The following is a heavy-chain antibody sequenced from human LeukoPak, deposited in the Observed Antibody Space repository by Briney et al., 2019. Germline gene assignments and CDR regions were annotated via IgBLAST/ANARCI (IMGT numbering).Heavy chain of an antibody. CDR3: AKDSYYDYVWGSYGLDYFDY. V-gene: IGHV3-11*04. CDR1: GFTFSDYY. D-gene: IGHD3-16*01. J-gene: IGHJ4*02. Sequence: GGSLRLSCAASGFTFSDYYMSWIRQAPGKGLEWVSYISSSGSTIYYADSVKGRFTISRDNSKNTLYLQMNSLRAEDTAVYYCAKDSYYDYVWGSYGLDYFDYWGQGTLVTVSS. CDR2: ISSSGSTI.